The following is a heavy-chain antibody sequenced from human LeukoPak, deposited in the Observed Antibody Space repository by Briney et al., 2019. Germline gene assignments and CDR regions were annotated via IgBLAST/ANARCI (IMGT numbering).Heavy chain of an antibody. D-gene: IGHD6-13*01. CDR3: ARDAGIAAAGLLGPFDY. Sequence: GGSLRLSCAASGFTVSSNYMSWVRQAPGKGLEWVSVIYSGGSTYYADSVKGRFTISRDNSKNTLYLQMNSLRAEDTAVYYCARDAGIAAAGLLGPFDYWGQGTLVTVSS. V-gene: IGHV3-66*01. J-gene: IGHJ4*02. CDR2: IYSGGST. CDR1: GFTVSSNY.